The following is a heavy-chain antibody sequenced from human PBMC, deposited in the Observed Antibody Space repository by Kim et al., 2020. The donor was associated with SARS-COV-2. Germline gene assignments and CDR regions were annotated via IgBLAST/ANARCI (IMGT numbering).Heavy chain of an antibody. J-gene: IGHJ4*02. Sequence: GGSLRLSCAASGFTFSSYGMHWVRQAPGKGLEWVAVISYDGSNKYYADSVKGRFTISRDNSKNTLYLQMNSLRAEDTAVYYCAKGYNIPTYYDFWSGPEAPFDYWGQGTLVTVSS. D-gene: IGHD3-3*01. CDR2: ISYDGSNK. CDR3: AKGYNIPTYYDFWSGPEAPFDY. CDR1: GFTFSSYG. V-gene: IGHV3-30*18.